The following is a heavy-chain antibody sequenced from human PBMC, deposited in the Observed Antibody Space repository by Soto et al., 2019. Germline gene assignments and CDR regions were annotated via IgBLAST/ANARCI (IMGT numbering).Heavy chain of an antibody. CDR3: CSSQVPTSFDY. CDR1: GYTFTNFG. J-gene: IGHJ4*02. CDR2: INTYNGKT. D-gene: IGHD2-15*01. Sequence: QVQLLQSGAEVMKPGASVKVSCKASGYTFTNFGISWVRQAPGQGLEWMGWINTYNGKTNYAQKLQGRATLTTDTSTSTAYMELRSLTSDDTAIYYCCSSQVPTSFDYWGQGARVTVSS. V-gene: IGHV1-18*01.